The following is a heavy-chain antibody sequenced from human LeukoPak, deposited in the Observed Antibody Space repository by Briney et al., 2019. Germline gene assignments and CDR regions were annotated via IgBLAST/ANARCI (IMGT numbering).Heavy chain of an antibody. CDR1: GHTFTAYY. Sequence: ASVKVSCKASGHTFTAYYMHWVRQAPGQGLEWMGQINHNTGVTNYAQKFQGRVTMTRDTSISTAYMDLSRLTSDDTAVYYCARLTRTDGYYFDSWGQGTLVTVSA. D-gene: IGHD5-24*01. V-gene: IGHV1-2*06. J-gene: IGHJ4*02. CDR3: ARLTRTDGYYFDS. CDR2: INHNTGVT.